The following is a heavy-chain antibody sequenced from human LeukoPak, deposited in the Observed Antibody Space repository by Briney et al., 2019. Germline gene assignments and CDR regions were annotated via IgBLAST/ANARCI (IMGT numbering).Heavy chain of an antibody. Sequence: WASVKVSCKVSGYTLTELSMHWVRQAPGKGLEWTGGFDPEDGETIYAQKFQGRVTMTEDTSTDTAYMELSSLRSEDTAVYYCATGNLLWFGKLPSARYYYYYYGMDVWGQGTTVTVSS. CDR1: GYTLTELS. D-gene: IGHD3-10*01. CDR3: ATGNLLWFGKLPSARYYYYYYGMDV. V-gene: IGHV1-24*01. J-gene: IGHJ6*02. CDR2: FDPEDGET.